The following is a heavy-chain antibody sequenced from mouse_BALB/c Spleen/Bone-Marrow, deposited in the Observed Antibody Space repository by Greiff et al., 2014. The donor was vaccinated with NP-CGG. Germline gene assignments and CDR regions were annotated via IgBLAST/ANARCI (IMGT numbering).Heavy chain of an antibody. V-gene: IGHV1S81*02. CDR1: GYTFTSYW. D-gene: IGHD2-3*01. J-gene: IGHJ3*01. Sequence: GAELVKPGASVKLSCKASGYTFTSYWIHWVKLRPGQGLELIGEINPSNGRTNYNEKFKNKATLTVDKSSSTAYIQLSSLTSEDSAVYYCARYDGPAWFAYWGQGTLVTVSA. CDR2: INPSNGRT. CDR3: ARYDGPAWFAY.